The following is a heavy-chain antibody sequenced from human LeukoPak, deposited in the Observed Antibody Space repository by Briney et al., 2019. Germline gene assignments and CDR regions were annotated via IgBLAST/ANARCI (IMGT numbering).Heavy chain of an antibody. D-gene: IGHD1-1*01. CDR1: GFTFGDYA. J-gene: IGHJ4*02. Sequence: GGSLRLSCTASGFTFGDYAMSWIRQAPGKGLEWVGFIRSKAYGETADYAASVKGRFSISRDDSKAIAYLQMNSLKTEDTAVYHCTRDRGAYNLYDYWGQGTLVTVSS. CDR2: IRSKAYGETA. V-gene: IGHV3-49*03. CDR3: TRDRGAYNLYDY.